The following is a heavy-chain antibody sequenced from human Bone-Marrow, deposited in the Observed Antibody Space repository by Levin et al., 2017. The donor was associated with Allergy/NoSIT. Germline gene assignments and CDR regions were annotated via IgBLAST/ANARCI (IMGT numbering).Heavy chain of an antibody. CDR2: IWHDGNKK. D-gene: IGHD2-15*01. V-gene: IGHV3-33*01. Sequence: PGGSLRLSCEASGFTFSAYGLHWVRQAPGKGLEWVAAIWHDGNKKFYADSVRGRFAISRDNSKNTLFLQMDSLRAEDTALYYCARDRMGTYYYMDVWGNGTTVNVSS. CDR1: GFTFSAYG. CDR3: ARDRMGTYYYMDV. J-gene: IGHJ6*03.